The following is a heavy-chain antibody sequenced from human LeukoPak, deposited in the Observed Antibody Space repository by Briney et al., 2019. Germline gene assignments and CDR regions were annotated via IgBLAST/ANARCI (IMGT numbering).Heavy chain of an antibody. CDR1: GASISDYY. J-gene: IGHJ3*02. CDR2: IYSSGST. CDR3: ASLDAFDI. Sequence: SETLFLTCTVSGASISDYYWSWIRQPPGKGLEWIGYIYSSGSTNYNPSVKSRVTISVDRSKNQVSLKLNSVTAADTAVYYCASLDAFDIWGQGTMVTVSS. V-gene: IGHV4-4*09.